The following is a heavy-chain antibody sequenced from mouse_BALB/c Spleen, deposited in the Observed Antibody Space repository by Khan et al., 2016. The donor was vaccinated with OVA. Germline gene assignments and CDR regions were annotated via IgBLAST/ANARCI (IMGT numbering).Heavy chain of an antibody. CDR2: INPYNGFT. CDR1: GYSFTDYT. Sequence: VQLQQSGPELVQPGASMKISCKASGYSFTDYTMNWVKQSHGKNLEWIGLINPYNGFTSYNQKFKGKATLTVDKSSSTAYMDLLSLTSEDSAVYYCARGNYYGSNSWCAYWGQGTLVTGSA. D-gene: IGHD1-1*01. J-gene: IGHJ3*01. V-gene: IGHV1-18*01. CDR3: ARGNYYGSNSWCAY.